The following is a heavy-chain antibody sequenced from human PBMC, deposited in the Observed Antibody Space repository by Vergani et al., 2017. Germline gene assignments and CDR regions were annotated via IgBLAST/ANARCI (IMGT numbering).Heavy chain of an antibody. V-gene: IGHV3-30*03. D-gene: IGHD1-1*01. Sequence: QVHLVESGGGVVQPGRSLRLSCVVSGFTPSYYGMHWVRQAPGKGLEWVAVISYDGTQKYYADTAKGRFTISRDNSKSTLYLQMNSMRTEDTAVYYCATKSCGTPGCQIGYFIEWGQGTLGTVSS. J-gene: IGHJ1*01. CDR3: ATKSCGTPGCQIGYFIE. CDR2: ISYDGTQK. CDR1: GFTPSYYG.